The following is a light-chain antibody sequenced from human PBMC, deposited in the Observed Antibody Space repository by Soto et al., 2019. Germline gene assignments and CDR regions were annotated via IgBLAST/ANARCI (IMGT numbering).Light chain of an antibody. CDR2: EVN. V-gene: IGLV2-14*01. CDR1: SSDVGGYNY. J-gene: IGLJ2*01. Sequence: QSALTQPASVSGYLGQSITISCTGTSSDVGGYNYVSWYQHHPGRAPKLLIYEVNIRPSGVSSHFSGSKSGNTASLTISGLQAEDEADYYCNSYTSGSTPVVFGGGTKVTVL. CDR3: NSYTSGSTPVV.